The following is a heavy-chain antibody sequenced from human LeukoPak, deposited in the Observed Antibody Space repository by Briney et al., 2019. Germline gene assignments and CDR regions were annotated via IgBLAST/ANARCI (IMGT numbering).Heavy chain of an antibody. Sequence: ASVKVSCKASGGTFSSYAISWVRQAPGQGLEWMGGIIPIFGTANYAQKFQGRVTITADKSTSTAYMELSSLRSEDTAVHYCARDLAGSYYNYWGQGTLVTVSS. J-gene: IGHJ4*02. CDR3: ARDLAGSYYNY. CDR1: GGTFSSYA. CDR2: IIPIFGTA. D-gene: IGHD3-10*01. V-gene: IGHV1-69*06.